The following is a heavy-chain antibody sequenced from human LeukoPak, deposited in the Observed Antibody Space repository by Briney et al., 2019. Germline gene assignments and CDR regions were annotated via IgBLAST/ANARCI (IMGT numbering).Heavy chain of an antibody. D-gene: IGHD5-24*01. J-gene: IGHJ4*02. Sequence: SETLSLTCLVSGASLSTYYWSWIRQPPGKGLEWIGYINYSGSTNYNPSLKSRITMSLDTSKNQLSLKLSSVTAADTAVYYCAATQRWLQFDCWGQGALVTVSS. CDR1: GASLSTYY. V-gene: IGHV4-59*01. CDR2: INYSGST. CDR3: AATQRWLQFDC.